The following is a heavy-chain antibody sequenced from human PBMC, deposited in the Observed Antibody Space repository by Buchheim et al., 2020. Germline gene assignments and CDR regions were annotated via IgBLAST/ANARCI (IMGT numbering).Heavy chain of an antibody. J-gene: IGHJ4*02. CDR2: IYYSGST. V-gene: IGHV4-39*01. Sequence: QLQLQESGPGLVKPSETLSLTCTVSGGSISSSSYYWGWIRQPPGKGLEWIGSIYYSGSTYYNPSLQSRVTISVDTSKNQFSLKLSSVTAADTAVYYCASHSSSWYERYYFDYWGQGTL. D-gene: IGHD6-13*01. CDR3: ASHSSSWYERYYFDY. CDR1: GGSISSSSYY.